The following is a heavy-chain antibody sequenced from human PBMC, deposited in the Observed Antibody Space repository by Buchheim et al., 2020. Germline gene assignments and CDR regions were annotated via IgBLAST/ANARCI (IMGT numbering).Heavy chain of an antibody. Sequence: QVQLQESGPGLVKPSQTLSLTCTVSDDSIRSPNYYWSWIRQPAGRGLEWIGHIYAIGSSSTKYSPSLQSRFTISVATSQNQFSLKLTSVTAADTAMYYCARLPTGSAWFDSWGQG. CDR2: IYAIGSSST. V-gene: IGHV4-61*02. CDR1: DDSIRSPNYY. CDR3: ARLPTGSAWFDS. J-gene: IGHJ5*01.